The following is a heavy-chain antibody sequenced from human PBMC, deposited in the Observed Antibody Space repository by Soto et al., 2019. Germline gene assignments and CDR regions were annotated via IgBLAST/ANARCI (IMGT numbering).Heavy chain of an antibody. CDR1: GGSISSGDYY. CDR2: IYYSGST. Sequence: PSETLSLTCTLSGGSISSGDYYWSWIRQPPGKGLEWIGHIYYSGSTYYNPTLKSRVYISVDTSKNQFSLNLTSVTAADTAVYYCARDRRHDYRRGYPGYWGQGTLVTVSS. V-gene: IGHV4-30-4*01. D-gene: IGHD3-3*01. J-gene: IGHJ4*02. CDR3: ARDRRHDYRRGYPGY.